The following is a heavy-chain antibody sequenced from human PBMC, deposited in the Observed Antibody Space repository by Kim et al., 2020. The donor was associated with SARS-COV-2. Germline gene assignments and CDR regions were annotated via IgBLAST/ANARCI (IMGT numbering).Heavy chain of an antibody. V-gene: IGHV3-11*01. CDR2: ISSSGWTI. Sequence: GGSLRLSCAASGFTFSDSYMSWIRQAPGKGLEWVSSISSSGWTIYYADSLKGRFTISRDNAKNSLYLQMNSLRVEDTDLYYCARDGVGMLELSYLDYWC. J-gene: IGHJ4*01. CDR3: ARDGVGMLELSYLDY. CDR1: GFTFSDSY. D-gene: IGHD2-8*01.